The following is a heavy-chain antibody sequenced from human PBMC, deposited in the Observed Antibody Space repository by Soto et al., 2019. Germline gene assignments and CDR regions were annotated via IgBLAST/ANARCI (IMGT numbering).Heavy chain of an antibody. D-gene: IGHD2-2*01. Sequence: QVQLVQSGAEVKKPGASVKVSCKASGYTFTGYYMHWVRQAPEQGLEWMGLISPTANYTRYAQTFQGRFTITRDTSTSTVYMDLSSLTSEDTAVYYCARADSDQYFDYWGQGTRVTVSS. CDR3: ARADSDQYFDY. J-gene: IGHJ4*02. V-gene: IGHV1-46*01. CDR1: GYTFTGYY. CDR2: ISPTANYT.